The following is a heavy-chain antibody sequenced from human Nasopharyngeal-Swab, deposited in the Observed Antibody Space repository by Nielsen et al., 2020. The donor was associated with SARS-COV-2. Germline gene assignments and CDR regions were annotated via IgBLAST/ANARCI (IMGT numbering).Heavy chain of an antibody. CDR3: ARDRTPDYDFWSGYRTGVDY. CDR2: ISGSGDDT. V-gene: IGHV3-21*01. CDR1: GFTFSNYA. J-gene: IGHJ4*02. Sequence: VGSLRLSCAASGFTFSNYAMTWVRQAPGKGTEWVSSISGSGDDTFYADSVKGRFTISRDNAKNSLYLQMNSLRAEDTAVYYCARDRTPDYDFWSGYRTGVDYWGQGTLVTVSS. D-gene: IGHD3-3*01.